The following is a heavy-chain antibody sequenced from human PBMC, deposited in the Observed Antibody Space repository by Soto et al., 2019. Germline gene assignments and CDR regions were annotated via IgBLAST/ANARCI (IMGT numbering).Heavy chain of an antibody. Sequence: ASVKVSCKASGYTFTSYGISWVRQAPGQGLEWMGWISAYNGNTNYAQKLQGRVTVTTDTSTSTAYMELRSLRSDDTAVYYCARAISSGWDTPKSTTFDIWGQGTMVTVSS. J-gene: IGHJ3*02. V-gene: IGHV1-18*01. CDR3: ARAISSGWDTPKSTTFDI. CDR2: ISAYNGNT. CDR1: GYTFTSYG. D-gene: IGHD6-19*01.